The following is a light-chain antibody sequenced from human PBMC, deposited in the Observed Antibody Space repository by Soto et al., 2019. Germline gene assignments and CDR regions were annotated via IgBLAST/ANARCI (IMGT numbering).Light chain of an antibody. V-gene: IGKV1-6*01. CDR1: QGIKND. Sequence: AIQMTQSPSSLSASVGHRVTITCRASQGIKNDVAWYQQKPGKAPKLLIYAASTLQIGVPPRFSGSGSGTDFTLTISSLQPEDFATYYCLQDYNYPYTFGQGTKLEIK. J-gene: IGKJ2*01. CDR3: LQDYNYPYT. CDR2: AAS.